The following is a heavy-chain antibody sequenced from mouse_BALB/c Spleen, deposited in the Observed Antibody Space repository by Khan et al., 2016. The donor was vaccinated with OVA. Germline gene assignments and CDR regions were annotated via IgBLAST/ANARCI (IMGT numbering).Heavy chain of an antibody. J-gene: IGHJ4*01. V-gene: IGHV1-87*01. CDR1: GYIFSSYW. Sequence: QVQLKQSGAELARPGASVKLSCKASGYIFSSYWMQWVKQRPGQGLEWIGAIYPGDGDTRYTQKFKDKATLIADKSSNTAYMQLSSLASEDSAVYYCVRDCCRYAMAYWGQGPSVTVYS. CDR3: VRDCCRYAMAY. CDR2: IYPGDGDT.